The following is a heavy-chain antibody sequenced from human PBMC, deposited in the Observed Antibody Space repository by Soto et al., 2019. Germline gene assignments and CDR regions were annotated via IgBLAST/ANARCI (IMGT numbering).Heavy chain of an antibody. CDR2: IYYSGST. V-gene: IGHV4-39*01. CDR3: ARLPTFRRVAASY. Sequence: PSETLSLTCTVSGGSISSSSYYWGWIRQPPGKGLEWIGSIYYSGSTYYNPSLKSRVTISVDTSKNQFSLKLSSVTAADTAVYYCARLPTFRRVAASYWGQGTLVTVSS. J-gene: IGHJ4*02. D-gene: IGHD2-15*01. CDR1: GGSISSSSYY.